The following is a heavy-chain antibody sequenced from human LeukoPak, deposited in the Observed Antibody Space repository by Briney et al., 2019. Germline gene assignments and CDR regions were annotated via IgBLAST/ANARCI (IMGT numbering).Heavy chain of an antibody. CDR2: ISGSGGGT. J-gene: IGHJ6*03. V-gene: IGHV3-23*01. D-gene: IGHD6-19*01. CDR3: AKGGIAVAGTSYYYYMDV. Sequence: GGSLRLSCAASGFTFRNYGMSWIRQAPGKGLEWVSAISGSGGGTDYADSVKGRFTISRDNSKNTLHLQMNSLRAEDAAVYYCAKGGIAVAGTSYYYYMDVWGKGTTVTISS. CDR1: GFTFRNYG.